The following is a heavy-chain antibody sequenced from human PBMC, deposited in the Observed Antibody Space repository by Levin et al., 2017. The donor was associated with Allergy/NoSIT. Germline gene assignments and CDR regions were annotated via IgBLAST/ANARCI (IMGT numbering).Heavy chain of an antibody. CDR3: ARYIGAGTSPYYYYGMDV. D-gene: IGHD6-13*01. Sequence: SETLSLTCTVSGYSISSGYYWGWIRQPPGKGLEWIGSIYHSGSTYYNPSLKSRVTISVDTSKNQFSLKLSSVTAADTAVYYCARYIGAGTSPYYYYGMDVWGQGTTVTVSS. V-gene: IGHV4-38-2*02. CDR2: IYHSGST. J-gene: IGHJ6*02. CDR1: GYSISSGYY.